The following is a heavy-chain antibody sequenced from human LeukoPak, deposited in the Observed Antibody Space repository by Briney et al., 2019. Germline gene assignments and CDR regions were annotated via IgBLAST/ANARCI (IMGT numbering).Heavy chain of an antibody. V-gene: IGHV3-21*01. J-gene: IGHJ3*02. CDR1: GFTFSSYS. Sequence: GGSLSLSCAASGFTFSSYSMNWVRQAPGKGLEWVSSISSSSSYIYYADSVKGRFTISRDNAKNSLYLQMNSLRAEDTAVYYCAREIIVYDSSGPDAFDIWGQGTMVTVSS. CDR2: ISSSSSYI. D-gene: IGHD3-22*01. CDR3: AREIIVYDSSGPDAFDI.